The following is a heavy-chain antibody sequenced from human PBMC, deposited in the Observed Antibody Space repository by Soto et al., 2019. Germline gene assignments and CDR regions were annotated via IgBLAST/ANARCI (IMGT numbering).Heavy chain of an antibody. CDR2: IYYSGST. CDR1: GGSSSSGGYC. Sequence: TLPHTCTVSGGSSSSGGYCWSWIRQHPGKGLEWIGYIYYSGSTYYNPSLKSRVTISVDTSKSQFSLKLSSVTAADTAVYYCARGGDTVSHYYYGMDVWGQGTTVTVSS. CDR3: ARGGDTVSHYYYGMDV. D-gene: IGHD5-18*01. J-gene: IGHJ6*02. V-gene: IGHV4-31*03.